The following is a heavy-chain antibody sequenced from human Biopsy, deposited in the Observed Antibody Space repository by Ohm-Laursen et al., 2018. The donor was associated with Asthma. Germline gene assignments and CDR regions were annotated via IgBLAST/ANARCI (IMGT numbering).Heavy chain of an antibody. CDR3: ARHWDWGSFFDY. J-gene: IGHJ4*02. Sequence: SDTLSLTCTVSGGSMSRSSYYWGWIRQPPGKGLEWMGSISYTGSAYHNPSLKSRVTITEDTPKNHFSLKLSSVTPADTAVYYCARHWDWGSFFDYWGQGTPVTVSS. CDR2: ISYTGSA. V-gene: IGHV4-39*01. CDR1: GGSMSRSSYY. D-gene: IGHD7-27*01.